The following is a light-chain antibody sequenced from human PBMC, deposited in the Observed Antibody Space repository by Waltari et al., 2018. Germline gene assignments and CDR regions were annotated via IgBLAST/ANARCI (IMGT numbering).Light chain of an antibody. J-gene: IGLJ3*02. V-gene: IGLV2-23*01. Sequence: QSALTQPAAASGSPGQTITISCTGPSSDVGRQNLASWYQASPGKAPKLLIYEDTKRPSGSSDRFSGSKSGNTASLTISGLQAEDEADYYCCSYAGRRTLVFGGGTKVTVL. CDR3: CSYAGRRTLV. CDR2: EDT. CDR1: SSDVGRQNL.